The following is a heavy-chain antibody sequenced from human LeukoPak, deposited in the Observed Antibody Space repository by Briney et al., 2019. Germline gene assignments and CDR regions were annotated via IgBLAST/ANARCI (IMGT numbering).Heavy chain of an antibody. Sequence: SETLSLTCTVSGGSISSSSYYWGWIRQPPGKGLEWIGSIYYSGSTYYNPSLKSRVTISVDTSKNQFSLKLSPVTAADTAVYYCARHGPRLFGGWYFDLWGRGTLVTVSS. D-gene: IGHD3-3*01. CDR3: ARHGPRLFGGWYFDL. CDR1: GGSISSSSYY. CDR2: IYYSGST. J-gene: IGHJ2*01. V-gene: IGHV4-39*01.